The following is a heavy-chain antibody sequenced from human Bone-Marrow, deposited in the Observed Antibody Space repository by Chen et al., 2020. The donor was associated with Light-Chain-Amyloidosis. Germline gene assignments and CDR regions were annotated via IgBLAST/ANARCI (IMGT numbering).Heavy chain of an antibody. J-gene: IGHJ4*02. Sequence: DVQLVESGGGVIQPGESLRLSCAASGFTFSDYYMHWVRQGPGKGLVWVSRSNGDGTDIKYADSVRGRFTISRDSAENTVYLQMNSLRTEDTAVYYCARSVSGTFDYWGQGALVTVSS. CDR2: SNGDGTDI. CDR3: ARSVSGTFDY. CDR1: GFTFSDYY. D-gene: IGHD1-1*01. V-gene: IGHV3-74*01.